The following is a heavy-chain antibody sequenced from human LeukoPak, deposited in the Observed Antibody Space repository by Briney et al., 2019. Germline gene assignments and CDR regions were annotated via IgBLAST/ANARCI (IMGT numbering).Heavy chain of an antibody. D-gene: IGHD6-19*01. V-gene: IGHV3-7*05. J-gene: IGHJ6*02. CDR3: AREISGWYPYYYYGMGV. CDR2: IKQDGSEK. Sequence: PGGPLRLPCAASGFTLSSYRMSWVRQAPGKGVEWVANIKQDGSEKYDVDSVKGRFTISRDNAKNSLYLQMNSLRAEDTAVYYCAREISGWYPYYYYGMGVWGQGTTVTVSS. CDR1: GFTLSSYR.